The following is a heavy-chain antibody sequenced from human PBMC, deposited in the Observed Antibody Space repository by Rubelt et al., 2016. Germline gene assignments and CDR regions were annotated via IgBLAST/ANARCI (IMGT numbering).Heavy chain of an antibody. J-gene: IGHJ4*02. D-gene: IGHD5-24*01. Sequence: QLQLVQSGAEVKKSGSSVRVSCKASGGTLSMYSFGWVRQAPGQGFEWMGRMVPIVGRTNYAQKFQDRVAITVDKYTIAAYMGLRNLRSDDTAVYYCARVRGDGYNYLDSWGQGALVTVSS. CDR2: MVPIVGRT. CDR3: ARVRGDGYNYLDS. CDR1: GGTLSMYS. V-gene: IGHV1-69*04.